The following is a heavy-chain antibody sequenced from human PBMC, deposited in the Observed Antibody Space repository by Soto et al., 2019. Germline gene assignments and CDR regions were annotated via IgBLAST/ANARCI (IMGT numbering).Heavy chain of an antibody. V-gene: IGHV3-49*03. J-gene: IGHJ5*02. CDR2: IRNKAYGGTT. CDR1: GFTFGDHA. D-gene: IGHD2-2*01. Sequence: GGSLRLSCTASGFTFGDHAMGWFRQAPGKGLEWVCFIRNKAYGGTTEYAASVKGRFTISRDDSKSMAYLQMNSLKSEDTAIYYCSRAPPATTGWNWFGPWGQGTLVTVSS. CDR3: SRAPPATTGWNWFGP.